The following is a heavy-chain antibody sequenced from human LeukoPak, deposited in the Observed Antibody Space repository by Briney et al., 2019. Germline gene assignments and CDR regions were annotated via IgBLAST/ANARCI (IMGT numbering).Heavy chain of an antibody. Sequence: GESLKISCKGSGYSFTSYWIGWARQMPGRGLEWMGIIYPGGSDTRYSPSFQGQVTISADKSISTAYLQWSSLKASDTAMYYCARGSSWHTSNWFDPWGQGTLVTVSS. D-gene: IGHD6-13*01. J-gene: IGHJ5*02. V-gene: IGHV5-51*01. CDR2: IYPGGSDT. CDR1: GYSFTSYW. CDR3: ARGSSWHTSNWFDP.